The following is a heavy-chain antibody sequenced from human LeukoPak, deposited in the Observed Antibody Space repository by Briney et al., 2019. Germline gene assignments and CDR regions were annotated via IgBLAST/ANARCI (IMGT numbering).Heavy chain of an antibody. J-gene: IGHJ4*02. V-gene: IGHV4-61*02. Sequence: SQTLSLTCTASGGSISSGSYYWSWIRQPAGKGLEWIGRIYTSGSTNYNPSLKSRVTISVDTSKNQFSLKLSSVTAADTAVYYCARAPGGYLDYWGQGTLVTVSS. CDR1: GGSISSGSYY. D-gene: IGHD3-16*01. CDR2: IYTSGST. CDR3: ARAPGGYLDY.